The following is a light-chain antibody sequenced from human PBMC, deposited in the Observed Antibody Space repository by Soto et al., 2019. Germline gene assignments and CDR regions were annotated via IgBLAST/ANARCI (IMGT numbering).Light chain of an antibody. Sequence: EIVLPQSPGTLSLSRGERATLSCRASQSVSSSYLAWYQQKPGQAPRLLIYGASSRATGIPDRFSGSGSGTDFSLTISSLEPEDFAVYYCQQYGSSGTFGQGTKVDIK. CDR3: QQYGSSGT. CDR1: QSVSSSY. CDR2: GAS. J-gene: IGKJ1*01. V-gene: IGKV3-20*01.